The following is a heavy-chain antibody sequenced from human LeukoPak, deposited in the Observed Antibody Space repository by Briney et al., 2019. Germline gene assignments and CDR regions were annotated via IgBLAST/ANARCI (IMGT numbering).Heavy chain of an antibody. CDR2: IYYSGST. J-gene: IGHJ4*02. CDR3: ARGGITGTTIDY. D-gene: IGHD1-7*01. CDR1: GGSISSYY. V-gene: IGHV4-59*08. Sequence: PSETLSLTCTVSGGSISSYYWSWIRQPPGKGLEWIGYIYYSGSTNYNPSLKSRVTISVDTSKNQFSLKLSSVTAADTAVYYCARGGITGTTIDYWGQGTLVTVSS.